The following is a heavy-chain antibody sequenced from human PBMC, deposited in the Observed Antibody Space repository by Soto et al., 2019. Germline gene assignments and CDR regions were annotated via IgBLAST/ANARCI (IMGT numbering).Heavy chain of an antibody. D-gene: IGHD6-19*01. CDR2: INSSGTTM. J-gene: IGHJ4*02. CDR1: GFRFSDYY. CDR3: ARDRALVPGIAVAGPWDY. Sequence: GGSLRLSCEASGFRFSDYYMSWIRQAPGKGLEWISDINSSGTTMHYADSVKGRFTISRDNAKKSLHLQMSSLRAEDTAVYYCARDRALVPGIAVAGPWDYWGQGTLVTVSS. V-gene: IGHV3-11*01.